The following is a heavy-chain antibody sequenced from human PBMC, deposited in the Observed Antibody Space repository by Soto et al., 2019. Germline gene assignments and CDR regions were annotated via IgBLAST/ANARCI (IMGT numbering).Heavy chain of an antibody. Sequence: GGSLRLSCAASGFTFSSYSMNWVRQAPGKGLEWVSSISSSSYIYYADSVKGRFTISRDNAKNSLYLQMNSLRAEDTAVYYCARYCSSTSCRYYYYMDVWGKGTTVTVSS. V-gene: IGHV3-21*01. J-gene: IGHJ6*03. CDR1: GFTFSSYS. CDR2: ISSSSYI. D-gene: IGHD2-2*01. CDR3: ARYCSSTSCRYYYYMDV.